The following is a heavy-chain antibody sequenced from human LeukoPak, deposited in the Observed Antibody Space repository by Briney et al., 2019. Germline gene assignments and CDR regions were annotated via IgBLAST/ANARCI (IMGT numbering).Heavy chain of an antibody. J-gene: IGHJ4*02. CDR2: IKHDGSEK. Sequence: PGGSLRLSCAASGFTFSSFWMSWVRQAPGKGLEWVANIKHDGSEKYYVDSVKGRFTISRDNAKNSLDLQMNSLRGEDTAVYHCARLGRAAQAPDFDYWGQGTLVTVSS. D-gene: IGHD2-15*01. V-gene: IGHV3-7*01. CDR3: ARLGRAAQAPDFDY. CDR1: GFTFSSFW.